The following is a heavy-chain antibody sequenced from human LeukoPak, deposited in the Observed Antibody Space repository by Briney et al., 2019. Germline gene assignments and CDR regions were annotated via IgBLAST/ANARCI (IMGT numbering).Heavy chain of an antibody. CDR2: IYYSGST. CDR1: GGSISSSSYY. V-gene: IGHV4-39*02. CDR3: AREGTVDMATTSFDY. Sequence: TSETLSLTCTVSGGSISSSSYYWGWIRQPPGKGLEWIGSIYYSGSTYYNPSLKSRVTISVDTSKNQFSLKLSSVTAADTAVYYCAREGTVDMATTSFDYWGQGPLVTVSS. J-gene: IGHJ4*02. D-gene: IGHD5-24*01.